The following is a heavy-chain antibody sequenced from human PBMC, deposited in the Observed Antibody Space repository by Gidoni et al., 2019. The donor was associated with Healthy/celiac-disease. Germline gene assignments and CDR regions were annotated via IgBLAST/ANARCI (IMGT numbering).Heavy chain of an antibody. J-gene: IGHJ4*02. CDR3: ARTINWGYDY. CDR1: AGSISSGCYY. Sequence: QVQLRESGTGLVKPSQTLSLTCPVSAGSISSGCYYWSWIRQHPGKGLEWIGYIYYSGSTYYNPSLKSRVTISVDTSKNQFSLKLSAVTAADTAVYYCARTINWGYDYWGQGTLVTVSS. CDR2: IYYSGST. D-gene: IGHD7-27*01. V-gene: IGHV4-31*03.